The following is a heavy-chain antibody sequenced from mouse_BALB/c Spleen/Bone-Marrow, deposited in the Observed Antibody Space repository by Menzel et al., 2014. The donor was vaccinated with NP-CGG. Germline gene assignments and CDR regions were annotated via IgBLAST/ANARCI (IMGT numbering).Heavy chain of an antibody. Sequence: EVQLHQSGPGLVKPSQSLSLTCSVTGYSITSGYYWNWIRQFPGNKLEWMGYISYDGSNNYNPSLKNRISITRDTSKNQFFLKLNSVTTEDTATYYCAGYDEAWFAYWGQGTLVTVSA. CDR3: AGYDEAWFAY. CDR1: GYSITSGYY. V-gene: IGHV3-6*02. CDR2: ISYDGSN. J-gene: IGHJ3*01. D-gene: IGHD2-14*01.